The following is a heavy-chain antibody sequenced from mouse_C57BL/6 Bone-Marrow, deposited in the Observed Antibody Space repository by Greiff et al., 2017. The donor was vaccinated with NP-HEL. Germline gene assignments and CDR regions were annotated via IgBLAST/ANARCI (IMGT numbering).Heavy chain of an antibody. Sequence: VQLQQPGAELVMPGASVKLSCKASGYTFTSYWMHWVKQRPGQGLEWIGEIDPSDSYTNYNQKFKGKSTLTVDKSSSTAYMQLSSLTSEDSAVYYCASALRRGAWFAYWGQGTLVTVSA. J-gene: IGHJ3*01. V-gene: IGHV1-69*01. CDR1: GYTFTSYW. CDR3: ASALRRGAWFAY. CDR2: IDPSDSYT. D-gene: IGHD1-2*01.